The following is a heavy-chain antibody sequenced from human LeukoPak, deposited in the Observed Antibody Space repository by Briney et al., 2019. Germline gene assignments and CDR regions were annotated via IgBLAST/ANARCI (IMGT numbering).Heavy chain of an antibody. CDR3: ARVPLSDPSGHYYPH. CDR1: GYTFTNYG. J-gene: IGHJ1*01. V-gene: IGHV1-3*04. D-gene: IGHD3-22*01. Sequence: GASVKVSCKTSGYTFTNYGMHWVRQAPRLSPEWMGWINTGNGNTKSSQKFQDRVTLTRDTSASTAYMELNSLSSEDAAVYYCARVPLSDPSGHYYPHWGQGTLVTVSS. CDR2: INTGNGNT.